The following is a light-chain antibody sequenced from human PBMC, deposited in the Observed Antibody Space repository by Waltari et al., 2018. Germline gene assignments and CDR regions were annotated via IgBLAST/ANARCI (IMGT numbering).Light chain of an antibody. CDR2: KAS. CDR1: QTIMSW. V-gene: IGKV1-5*03. CDR3: QQYNGYSGT. Sequence: DIQMTQSLSTLSASVGDRVTISCRASQTIMSWVAWYQQKPGKAPKVLIYKASILERGVPSRFSGSGSGTEFTLTISSLQPDDFATYYCQQYNGYSGTFGQGTKVEIQ. J-gene: IGKJ1*01.